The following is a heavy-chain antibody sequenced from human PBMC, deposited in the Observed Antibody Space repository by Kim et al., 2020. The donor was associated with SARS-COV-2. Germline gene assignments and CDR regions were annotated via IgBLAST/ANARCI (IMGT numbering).Heavy chain of an antibody. V-gene: IGHV5-51*01. CDR3: AVDSSGWYSIDY. D-gene: IGHD6-19*01. Sequence: RYSPTFKGQVTISADKSISTAYLQWSSLKASDTAMYYCAVDSSGWYSIDYWGQGTLVTVSS. J-gene: IGHJ4*02.